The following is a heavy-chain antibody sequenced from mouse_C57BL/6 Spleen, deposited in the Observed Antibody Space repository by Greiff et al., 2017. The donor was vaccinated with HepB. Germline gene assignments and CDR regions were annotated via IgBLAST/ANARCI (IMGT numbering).Heavy chain of an antibody. CDR3: ARNFYYYGSSYWYFDV. Sequence: VKLVESGPGLVQPSQSLSITCTVSGFSLTSYGVHWVRQSPGKGLEWLGVIWSGGSTDYNAAFISRLSISKDNSKSQVFFKMNSLQADDTAIYYCARNFYYYGSSYWYFDVWGTGTTVTVSS. V-gene: IGHV2-2*01. CDR1: GFSLTSYG. D-gene: IGHD1-1*01. J-gene: IGHJ1*03. CDR2: IWSGGST.